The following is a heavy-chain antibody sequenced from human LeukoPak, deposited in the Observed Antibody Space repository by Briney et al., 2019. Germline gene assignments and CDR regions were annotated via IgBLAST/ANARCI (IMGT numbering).Heavy chain of an antibody. J-gene: IGHJ3*02. CDR2: ISSSSSYI. V-gene: IGHV3-21*04. CDR1: GFTFSSYS. CDR3: ARARPYYYDSSGSDAFDI. D-gene: IGHD3-22*01. Sequence: GGSLRLSCAASGFTFSSYSMNWVRQAPGKGLEWVSSISSSSSYIYYADSVKGRFTISRDNAKNSLYLQMNSLRAEDTAVYYCARARPYYYDSSGSDAFDIWGQGTMVTVSS.